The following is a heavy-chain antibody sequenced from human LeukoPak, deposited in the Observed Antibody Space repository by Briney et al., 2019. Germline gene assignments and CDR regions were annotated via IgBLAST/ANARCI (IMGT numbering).Heavy chain of an antibody. V-gene: IGHV1-3*01. CDR1: GYTFTSHA. J-gene: IGHJ6*03. Sequence: ASVKVSCKASGYTFTSHAMHWVRQAPGQRLEWMGWINAGNGNTKYSQKFQGRVTITRDTSASTAYMELSRLRSDDTAVYYCARSSSPGYYYYMDVWGKGTTVTVSS. CDR2: INAGNGNT. D-gene: IGHD6-6*01. CDR3: ARSSSPGYYYYMDV.